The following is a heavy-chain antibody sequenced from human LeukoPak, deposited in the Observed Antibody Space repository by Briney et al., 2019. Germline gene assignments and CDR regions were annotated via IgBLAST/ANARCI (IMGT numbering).Heavy chain of an antibody. CDR1: GFTFSSYS. J-gene: IGHJ4*02. CDR3: ARGRFGELLCDY. D-gene: IGHD3-10*01. CDR2: ISSSSSYI. V-gene: IGHV3-21*01. Sequence: PGGSLRLSCAASGFTFSSYSMNWVRQAPGKGLEWVSSISSSSSYIYYADSVKGRFTISRDNAKNSLYLQMNSLRAEDTAVYFCARGRFGELLCDYWGQGSLVIVSS.